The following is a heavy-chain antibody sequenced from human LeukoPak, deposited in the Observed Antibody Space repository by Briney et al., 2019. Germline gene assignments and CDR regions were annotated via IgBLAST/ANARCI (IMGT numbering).Heavy chain of an antibody. CDR1: GFTFNDYY. D-gene: IGHD6-13*01. Sequence: GGSLRLSCAASGFTFNDYYMSWIRQAPGKGLEWVSYISSSGSTIYYADSVKGRFTISRDNAKNSLYLQMNSLRAEDTAVYYCAGAGQQLGYNWFDPWGQGTLVTVSS. V-gene: IGHV3-11*01. J-gene: IGHJ5*02. CDR2: ISSSGSTI. CDR3: AGAGQQLGYNWFDP.